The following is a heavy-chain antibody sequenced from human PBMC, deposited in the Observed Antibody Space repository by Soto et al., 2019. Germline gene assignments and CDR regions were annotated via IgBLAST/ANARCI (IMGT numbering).Heavy chain of an antibody. CDR2: IYYSGST. V-gene: IGHV4-39*01. J-gene: IGHJ3*02. CDR3: ARTLSSWPPMGAFDI. D-gene: IGHD6-13*01. Sequence: PSETLSLTCTVSDGSISSSSYYWGWIRQPPGKGLEWIGSIYYSGSTYYNPSLKSRVTISVDTSKNQFSLKLSSVTAADTAVYYCARTLSSWPPMGAFDIWGQGTMVTVSS. CDR1: DGSISSSSYY.